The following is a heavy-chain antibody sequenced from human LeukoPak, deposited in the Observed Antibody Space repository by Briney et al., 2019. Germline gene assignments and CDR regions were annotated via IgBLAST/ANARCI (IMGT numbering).Heavy chain of an antibody. D-gene: IGHD5-12*01. CDR2: ISAYNGNT. J-gene: IGHJ4*02. V-gene: IGHV1-18*01. CDR1: GYTFTSYG. CDR3: AREYSGYDWGHFDY. Sequence: ASVKVSCKASGYTFTSYGISWVRQVPGQGLEWMGWISAYNGNTNYAQKLQGRVTMTTDTSTSTAYIELRSLRSDDTAVYYCAREYSGYDWGHFDYWGQGTLVTVSS.